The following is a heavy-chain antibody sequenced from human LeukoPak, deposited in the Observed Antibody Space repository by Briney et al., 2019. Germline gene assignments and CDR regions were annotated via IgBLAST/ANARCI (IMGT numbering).Heavy chain of an antibody. CDR3: ALARSEYHYGMDV. Sequence: SQTLSLTCALSGDSVSSISVAWNWIRQSPSRGLEWLGRAYYRSKWYYEYAVSVKGRININPDPSKNQFSLQLNSVTPEDTAVYYCALARSEYHYGMDVWGQGTTVTVSS. V-gene: IGHV6-1*01. CDR2: AYYRSKWYY. J-gene: IGHJ6*02. CDR1: GDSVSSISVA.